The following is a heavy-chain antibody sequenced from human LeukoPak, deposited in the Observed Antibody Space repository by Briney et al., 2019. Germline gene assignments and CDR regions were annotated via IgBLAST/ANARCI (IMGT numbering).Heavy chain of an antibody. CDR3: ATDRAAAGINWFDP. CDR1: GYTFTSYG. CDR2: ISAYNGNT. V-gene: IGHV1-18*01. J-gene: IGHJ5*02. Sequence: GASVKVSCKASGYTFTSYGISWVRQAPGQGLEWMGWISAYNGNTNYAQKLQGRVTMTTDTSTSTAYMELRSLRSDDTAVYYCATDRAAAGINWFDPWGQGTLVTVSS. D-gene: IGHD6-13*01.